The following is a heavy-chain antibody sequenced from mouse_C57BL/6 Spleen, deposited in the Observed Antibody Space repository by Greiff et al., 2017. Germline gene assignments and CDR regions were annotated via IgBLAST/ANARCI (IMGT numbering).Heavy chain of an antibody. CDR3: ASPYDGYYDYYAMDY. D-gene: IGHD2-3*01. Sequence: QVQLKQSGAELVRPGASVKLSCKASGFTFTDYYINWVKQRPGQGLEWIARIYPGSGNTYYNEKVKGKATLTAEKSSSTAYMQVSSLTSEDSAVYFCASPYDGYYDYYAMDYWGQGASVTVSS. V-gene: IGHV1-76*01. J-gene: IGHJ4*01. CDR2: IYPGSGNT. CDR1: GFTFTDYY.